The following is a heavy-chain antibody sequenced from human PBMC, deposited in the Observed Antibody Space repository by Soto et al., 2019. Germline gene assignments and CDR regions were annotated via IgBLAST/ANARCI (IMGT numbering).Heavy chain of an antibody. V-gene: IGHV5-51*01. D-gene: IGHD2-21*02. CDR1: GYSFTSYW. CDR3: ARAGYCGGDCYSYYYYYGMDV. Sequence: GESLKISCKGSGYSFTSYWIGWVRQMPGKGLEWMGIIYPGDSDTRYSPSFQGQVTISADKSISNAYLQWSSLKASDTAMYYCARAGYCGGDCYSYYYYYGMDVWGQGTTVTVSS. CDR2: IYPGDSDT. J-gene: IGHJ6*02.